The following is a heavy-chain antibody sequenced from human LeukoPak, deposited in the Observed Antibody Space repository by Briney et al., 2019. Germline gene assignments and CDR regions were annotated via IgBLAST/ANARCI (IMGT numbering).Heavy chain of an antibody. CDR2: IVTSDSYS. J-gene: IGHJ4*02. CDR1: GYSFTSYW. CDR3: ARGSSTWYSDY. Sequence: GESLKISCQASGYSFTSYWITWVRQIPGKGLEWMATIVTSDSYSKYSPSFQGHVTISADKSITTAYLQWSSLEASDTAMYYCARGSSTWYSDYWGQGTLVTVSS. D-gene: IGHD6-13*01. V-gene: IGHV5-10-1*01.